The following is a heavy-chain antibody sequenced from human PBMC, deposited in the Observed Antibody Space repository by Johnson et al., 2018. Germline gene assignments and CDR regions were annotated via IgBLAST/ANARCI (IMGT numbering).Heavy chain of an antibody. J-gene: IGHJ4*02. D-gene: IGHD6-19*01. CDR3: ARDPRYSTGPFDH. CDR1: AFTLSNYW. CDR2: INSDGSIT. V-gene: IGHV3-74*01. Sequence: VQLQEAGGGVVQPGGSLRLSCAASAFTLSNYWMHWVRQAPGKGLVWVSRINSDGSITRYADSVRGRFTIARDDAKKTRYLQMNSLTVEDTAVYYCARDPRYSTGPFDHWGQGTLVTVSS.